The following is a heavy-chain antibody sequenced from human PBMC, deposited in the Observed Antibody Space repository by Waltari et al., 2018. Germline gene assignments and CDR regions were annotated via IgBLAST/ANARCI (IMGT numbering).Heavy chain of an antibody. CDR3: ARSYGSGNYFDY. Sequence: QVQLQESGPGLVQPSETLSLPCTVSGGSIMNYYWSWLRQSRGNGSASSLYMPERKRTNSNAYLKSRVTIAVSTSKNQLCLQLISVIAADTAVYYCARSYGSGNYFDYWGQGTLVTVSS. D-gene: IGHD3-10*01. J-gene: IGHJ4*02. CDR1: GGSIMNYY. V-gene: IGHV4-59*01. CDR2: MPERKRT.